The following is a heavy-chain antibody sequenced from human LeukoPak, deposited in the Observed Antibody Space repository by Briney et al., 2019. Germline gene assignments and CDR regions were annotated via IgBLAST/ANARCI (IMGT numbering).Heavy chain of an antibody. CDR3: ARGPTVTTPCYFDY. CDR2: INWNGGST. V-gene: IGHV3-20*04. CDR1: GFTFDDYG. Sequence: RPGGSLRLSCAASGFTFDDYGMSWVRQAPGKGLEWVSGINWNGGSTGYADSVKGRFTISRDNAKNSPYLQMNSLRAEDTALYYCARGPTVTTPCYFDYWGQGTLVTVSS. D-gene: IGHD4-17*01. J-gene: IGHJ4*02.